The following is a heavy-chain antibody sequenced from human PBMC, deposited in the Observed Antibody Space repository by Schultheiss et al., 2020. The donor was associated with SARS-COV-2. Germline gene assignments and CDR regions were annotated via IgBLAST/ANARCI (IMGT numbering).Heavy chain of an antibody. CDR3: GSLLYTSSWPVDY. D-gene: IGHD6-13*01. J-gene: IGHJ4*02. CDR1: GGSISSGGYS. V-gene: IGHV4-30-2*05. Sequence: SKTLSLTCAVSGGSISSGGYSWSWIRQPPGKGLEWIGYVYHSGSTDYNPSLKSRLTISLDTSKNQFSLKLSSVTAADTAIYYCGSLLYTSSWPVDYWGQGSLVTVSS. CDR2: VYHSGST.